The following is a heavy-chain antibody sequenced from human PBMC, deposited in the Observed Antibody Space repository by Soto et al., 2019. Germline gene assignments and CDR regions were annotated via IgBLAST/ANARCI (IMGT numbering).Heavy chain of an antibody. V-gene: IGHV4-59*01. J-gene: IGHJ5*02. D-gene: IGHD2-2*01. CDR3: ARFQVPADWVWFDP. CDR1: GGSISSYY. CDR2: IYYSGST. Sequence: SETLSLTCTVSGGSISSYYWIWIRQPPGKGLEWIGYIYYSGSTNYNPSLKSRVTISVDTSKNQFSLKLSSVTAADTAVYYCARFQVPADWVWFDPWGQGTLVTVSS.